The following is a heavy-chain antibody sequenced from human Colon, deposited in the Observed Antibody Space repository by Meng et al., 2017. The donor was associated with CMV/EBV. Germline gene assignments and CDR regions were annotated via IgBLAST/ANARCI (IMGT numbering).Heavy chain of an antibody. Sequence: SETLSLTCTVSGGSISTRTYYWDWIRQSPGKGLEWIGGVHYTGTTKYTPSLTSRVTISIDTSKYQFSLKMTSVTARDTAVYYCAREPHPTGGAAFGVDVWGQGTTVTVSS. CDR2: VHYTGTT. CDR1: GGSISTRTYY. J-gene: IGHJ6*02. D-gene: IGHD4-11*01. V-gene: IGHV4-39*07. CDR3: AREPHPTGGAAFGVDV.